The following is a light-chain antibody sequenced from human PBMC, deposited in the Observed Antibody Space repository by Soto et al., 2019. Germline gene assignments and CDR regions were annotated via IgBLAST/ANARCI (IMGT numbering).Light chain of an antibody. Sequence: DIQMTQSPSSLSASEGDRVTITCRASQTISSYLNWYQLKPGKAPTLLIYGASTLESGVPSRFSGSHSGTDFTLTITSLQPDDFATYYCQQSYSAPFTFGPGTTVDIK. V-gene: IGKV1-39*01. J-gene: IGKJ3*01. CDR2: GAS. CDR3: QQSYSAPFT. CDR1: QTISSY.